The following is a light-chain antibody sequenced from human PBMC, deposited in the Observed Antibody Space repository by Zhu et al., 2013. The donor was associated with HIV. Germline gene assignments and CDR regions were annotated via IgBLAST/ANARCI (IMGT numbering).Light chain of an antibody. Sequence: SYELTQPPSVSVAPGKTARVTCGGNNIGSKSVYWYQQKPGQAPVLVVYDDFGRPSGIPERFSGSNSGNTATLTISGTQAMDEADYYCQAWDSSTVVFGGGTKLTVL. V-gene: IGLV3-21*01. CDR2: DDF. CDR3: QAWDSSTVV. CDR1: NIGSKS. J-gene: IGLJ2*01.